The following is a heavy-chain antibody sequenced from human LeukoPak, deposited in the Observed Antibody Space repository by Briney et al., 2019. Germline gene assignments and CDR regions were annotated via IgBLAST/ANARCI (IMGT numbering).Heavy chain of an antibody. Sequence: GASVKVSCKASGYNLIVYYIHWVRQAPGQGLEWMGWINPRSGETHYAQQFQGRLTMTRDTSISTAYMELSRLTADDTAVYFCARDWGLRYSQGGFDNWGQGTLVTVSS. CDR2: INPRSGET. V-gene: IGHV1-2*02. D-gene: IGHD3-9*01. J-gene: IGHJ4*02. CDR1: GYNLIVYY. CDR3: ARDWGLRYSQGGFDN.